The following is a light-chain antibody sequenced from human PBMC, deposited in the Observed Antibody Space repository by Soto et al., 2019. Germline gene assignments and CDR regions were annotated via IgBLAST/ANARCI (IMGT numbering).Light chain of an antibody. J-gene: IGKJ1*01. CDR2: GAS. CDR3: QQYGSSPLT. Sequence: EIVLTQSPGTLSLSPGERATLSCRASQSVSSYLAWYQQKPGQAPRLLIYGASSRATGIPDRFSGSWSGTDFTLTISRLEPEDFAVYYCQQYGSSPLTFGQGTKVEIK. V-gene: IGKV3-20*01. CDR1: QSVSSY.